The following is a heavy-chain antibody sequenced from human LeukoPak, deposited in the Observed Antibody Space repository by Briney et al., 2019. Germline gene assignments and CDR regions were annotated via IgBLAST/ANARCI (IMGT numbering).Heavy chain of an antibody. Sequence: SVKVSCKASGGTFSSYAISWVRQAPGQGLEWMGGIIPIFGTANYAQKFQGRVTITADESTSTAYMELSSLRSEDTAVYYCARDRYSGSYYFDYWGQGTLVTVSS. CDR3: ARDRYSGSYYFDY. CDR2: IIPIFGTA. J-gene: IGHJ4*02. V-gene: IGHV1-69*13. CDR1: GGTFSSYA. D-gene: IGHD1-26*01.